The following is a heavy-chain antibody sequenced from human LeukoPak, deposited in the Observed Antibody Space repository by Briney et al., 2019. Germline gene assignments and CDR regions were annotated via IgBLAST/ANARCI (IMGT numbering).Heavy chain of an antibody. CDR3: AKVSGYGGTAPFDY. D-gene: IGHD5-12*01. Sequence: GRSLRLSCAASGFTFDDYAMHWVRQAPGKGLEWVSGISWNSGSIGYADSVKGRFTISRDNAKNSLYLQMNSLRAEGTALYYCAKVSGYGGTAPFDYWGQGTLVTVSS. CDR2: ISWNSGSI. J-gene: IGHJ4*02. V-gene: IGHV3-9*01. CDR1: GFTFDDYA.